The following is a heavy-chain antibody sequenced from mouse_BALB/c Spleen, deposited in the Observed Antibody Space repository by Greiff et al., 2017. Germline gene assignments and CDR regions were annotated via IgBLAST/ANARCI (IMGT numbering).Heavy chain of an antibody. D-gene: IGHD2-1*01. CDR2: IDPANGNT. J-gene: IGHJ2*01. Sequence: VQLQQSGAELVKPGASVKLSCTASGFNIKDTYMHWVKQRPEQGLEWIGRIDPANGNTKYDPKFQGKATITADTSSNTAYLQLSSLTSEDTAVYYCALLWAPDYWGQGTTLTVSS. V-gene: IGHV14-3*02. CDR3: ALLWAPDY. CDR1: GFNIKDTY.